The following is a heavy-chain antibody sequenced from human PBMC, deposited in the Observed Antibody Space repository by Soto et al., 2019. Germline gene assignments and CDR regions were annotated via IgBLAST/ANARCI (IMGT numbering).Heavy chain of an antibody. CDR1: GGSISAYH. CDR3: ARGFGGLGPSFFGMDV. V-gene: IGHV4-59*01. CDR2: FYDSGTT. J-gene: IGHJ6*02. D-gene: IGHD3-10*01. Sequence: QLQLQESGPGLVKASETLSLTYTVSGGSISAYHWSWVRQSPGKGLEWIGYFYDSGTTDYNPALKCRVTISGDTSKNNFSLNLRSVTAADTAAYYCARGFGGLGPSFFGMDVWGQGTTVIVSS.